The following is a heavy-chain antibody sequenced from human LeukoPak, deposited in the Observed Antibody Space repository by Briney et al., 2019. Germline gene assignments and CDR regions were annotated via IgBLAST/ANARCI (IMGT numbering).Heavy chain of an antibody. CDR1: GFTLRYYQ. CDR2: INVVNGAI. CDR3: GREGNRGYDMDV. J-gene: IGHJ6*02. D-gene: IGHD3-10*01. Sequence: GGSLRLSCATSGFTLRYYQMNWVRQAPGKGLEWVSYINVVNGAIYYADSVKGRFTISGDIATNSVYLQMNSLRAEDTALYYCGREGNRGYDMDVWGQGTAVTVSS. V-gene: IGHV3-48*01.